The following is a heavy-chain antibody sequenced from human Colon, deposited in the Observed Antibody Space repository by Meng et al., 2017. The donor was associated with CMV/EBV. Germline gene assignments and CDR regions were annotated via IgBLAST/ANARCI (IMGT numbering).Heavy chain of an antibody. J-gene: IGHJ4*02. D-gene: IGHD5-18*01. CDR3: AGGKYNYILDY. CDR1: GGSINGDY. Sequence: SETLSLTCTVSGGSINGDYLNWTRQPPGQGLGWVGSISDSGRTWYIPSLKSRVAISVDPSKNQSSLKLSSVTGADTAVYYCAGGKYNYILDYWGQGSLVTVSS. CDR2: ISDSGRT. V-gene: IGHV4-59*12.